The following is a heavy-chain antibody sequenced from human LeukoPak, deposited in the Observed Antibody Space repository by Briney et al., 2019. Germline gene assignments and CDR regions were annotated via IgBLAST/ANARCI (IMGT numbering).Heavy chain of an antibody. CDR1: GFTVSSNY. V-gene: IGHV3-53*01. CDR2: IYSGGST. J-gene: IGHJ2*01. Sequence: PGGSLRLSCAASGFTVSSNYMSWVRQAPGKGLEWVSVIYSGGSTYYTDSVKGRFTISRDNSKNTLYLQMNSLRAEDTAVYYRARANYYGSGSYTLWGRGTLVTVSS. CDR3: ARANYYGSGSYTL. D-gene: IGHD3-10*01.